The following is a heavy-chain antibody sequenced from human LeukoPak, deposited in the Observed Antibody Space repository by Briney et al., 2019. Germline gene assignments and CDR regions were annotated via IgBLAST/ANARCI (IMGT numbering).Heavy chain of an antibody. D-gene: IGHD4-11*01. J-gene: IGHJ4*02. Sequence: ASVTVSCNASGYTFSGYYIHWVRQAPGQGLEWMGWINPNSGGTNYAQKFQGRVTMTRDTSISTAYMELSRLTSDDTAVYYCARDAIVRDYSNSDYPGQRTLVTVSS. CDR2: INPNSGGT. CDR1: GYTFSGYY. CDR3: ARDAIVRDYSNSDY. V-gene: IGHV1-2*02.